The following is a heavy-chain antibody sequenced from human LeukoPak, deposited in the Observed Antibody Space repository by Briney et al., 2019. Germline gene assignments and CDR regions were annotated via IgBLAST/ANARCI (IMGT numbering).Heavy chain of an antibody. J-gene: IGHJ4*02. CDR2: IYYSGST. CDR3: ARHRGDSSSWPVDY. V-gene: IGHV4-59*08. CDR1: GGSISSYY. D-gene: IGHD6-13*01. Sequence: PSETLSLTCTVSGGSISSYYWSWIRQPPGKGLECIGYIYYSGSTNYNPSLKSRVTISVDTSKNQFSLKLSSVTAADTAVYYCARHRGDSSSWPVDYWGQGTLVTVSS.